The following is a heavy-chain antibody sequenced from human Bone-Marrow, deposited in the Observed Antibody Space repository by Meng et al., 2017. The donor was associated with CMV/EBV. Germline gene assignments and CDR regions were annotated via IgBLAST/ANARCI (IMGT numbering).Heavy chain of an antibody. V-gene: IGHV1-69*02. Sequence: SVKVSCKASGGTFSSYTISWVRQAPGQGLEWMERIIPILGIANYAQKFQGRVTITADKSTSTAYMELSSLRSEDTAVYYCAEGSSSSGRYYYYGMDVWGQGTTVTVSS. CDR2: IIPILGIA. J-gene: IGHJ6*02. D-gene: IGHD6-6*01. CDR1: GGTFSSYT. CDR3: AEGSSSSGRYYYYGMDV.